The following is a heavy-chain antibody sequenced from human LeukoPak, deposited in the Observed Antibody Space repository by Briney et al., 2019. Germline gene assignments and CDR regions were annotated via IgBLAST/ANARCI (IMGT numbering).Heavy chain of an antibody. CDR3: TTASGFYDYVWGSRTISLDY. V-gene: IGHV3-15*01. D-gene: IGHD3-16*01. J-gene: IGHJ4*02. CDR1: GFTFSNAW. Sequence: PGGSLRLSCAASGFTFSNAWMSWVRQAPGKGLEWVGRIKSKTDGGTTDYAAPVKGRFTISRDDSKNTLYLQMNSLKTEDTAVYYCTTASGFYDYVWGSRTISLDYWGQGTLVTVSS. CDR2: IKSKTDGGTT.